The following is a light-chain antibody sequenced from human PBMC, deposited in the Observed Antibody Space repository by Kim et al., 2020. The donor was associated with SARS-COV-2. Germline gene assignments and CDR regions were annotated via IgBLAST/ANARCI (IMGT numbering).Light chain of an antibody. CDR2: ANT. J-gene: IGLJ3*02. CDR3: QSYDSSLSGWV. CDR1: SSNIGAGYD. V-gene: IGLV1-40*01. Sequence: QRVTISCTGSSSNIGAGYDVHWSQQLPGTAPKLLIYANTNRPSGVPDRFSGSKSGTSASLAITGLQAEDEADYYCQSYDSSLSGWVFGGGTQLTVL.